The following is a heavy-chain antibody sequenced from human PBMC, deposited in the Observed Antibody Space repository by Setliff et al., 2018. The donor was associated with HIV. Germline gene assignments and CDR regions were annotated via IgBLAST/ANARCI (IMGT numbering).Heavy chain of an antibody. CDR1: GYSLSSGYY. Sequence: SETLSLTCSVSGYSLSSGYYWGWVRQPPGKGPEFIGSTYHTGTPYYNPSLKSRVAISVDTSNNQFFLSLTPVTAADTAMYYCARNPPRFHYISTDSSPVNSWYFDLWGRGTLVTVSS. J-gene: IGHJ2*01. D-gene: IGHD2-8*02. V-gene: IGHV4-38-2*02. CDR3: ARNPPRFHYISTDSSPVNSWYFDL. CDR2: TYHTGTP.